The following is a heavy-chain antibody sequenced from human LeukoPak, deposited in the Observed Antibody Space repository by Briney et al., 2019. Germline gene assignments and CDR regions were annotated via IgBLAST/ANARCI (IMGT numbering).Heavy chain of an antibody. J-gene: IGHJ4*02. CDR2: ISYDGSNK. CDR1: GFTFSSYA. V-gene: IGHV3-30-3*01. D-gene: IGHD3-22*01. Sequence: GRSLRLSCAASGFTFSSYAMHWVRQAPGKGLEWVAVISYDGSNKYYADSVKGRFTISRDNSKNTLYLQMNSLRAEDTAVYYCARDLPMIVAGYYFDYWGQGTLVTVSS. CDR3: ARDLPMIVAGYYFDY.